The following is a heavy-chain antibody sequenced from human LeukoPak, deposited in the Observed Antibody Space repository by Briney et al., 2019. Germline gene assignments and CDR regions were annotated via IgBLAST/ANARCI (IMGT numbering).Heavy chain of an antibody. CDR3: ARVQLTGYYPNWFDP. V-gene: IGHV4-59*01. Sequence: SETLSLTCTVSGGSISSYYWSWIRQPPGKGLEWIGYIYYSGSTNYNPSLKSRVTISVDTSKNQFSLKLSSVTAADTAVYYCARVQLTGYYPNWFDPWGQGTLVTVSS. J-gene: IGHJ5*02. D-gene: IGHD3-9*01. CDR2: IYYSGST. CDR1: GGSISSYY.